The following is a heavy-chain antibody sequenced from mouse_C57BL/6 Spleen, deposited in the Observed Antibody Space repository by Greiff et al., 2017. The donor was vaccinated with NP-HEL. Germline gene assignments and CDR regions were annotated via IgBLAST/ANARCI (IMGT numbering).Heavy chain of an antibody. CDR1: GYTFTSYW. Sequence: VQLQQPGAELVKPGASVKLSCKASGYTFTSYWMHWVKQRPGQGLEWIGMIHPNSGSTNYNEKFKSKATLTVDKSSSTAYMQLSSRTSEDAAVYYCARPPYYYGSSYGNYWGQGTTLTVSS. D-gene: IGHD1-1*01. CDR3: ARPPYYYGSSYGNY. J-gene: IGHJ2*01. V-gene: IGHV1-64*01. CDR2: IHPNSGST.